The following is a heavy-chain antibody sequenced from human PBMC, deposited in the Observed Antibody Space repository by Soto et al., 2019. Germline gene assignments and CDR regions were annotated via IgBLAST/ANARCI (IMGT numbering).Heavy chain of an antibody. CDR3: ARGRYGDY. V-gene: IGHV1-18*01. CDR2: ISAHNGNT. D-gene: IGHD1-1*01. J-gene: IGHJ4*02. Sequence: QVHLVQSGAEVKKPGASVKVSCKGSGYAFTTYGITWVRQAPGQGLEWMGWISAHNGNTNYAQKPQGRVTVTRDTSTSTAYMELRRLSSDDTAVYYCARGRYGDYWGQGALVTVSS. CDR1: GYAFTTYG.